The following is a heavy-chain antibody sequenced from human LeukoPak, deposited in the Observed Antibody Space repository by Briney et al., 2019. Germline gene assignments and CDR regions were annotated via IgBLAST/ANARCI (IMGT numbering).Heavy chain of an antibody. CDR1: GFTFSSYG. V-gene: IGHV3-30*02. Sequence: PGGSLRLSCAASGFTFSSYGMHWVRQAPGKGLEWVAFIRYDGSNKYYADSVKGRFTISRDNSKNTLYLQMNSLRAEDTAVYYCAKDRVVLRFLEWSSFDYWGQGTLVTVSS. J-gene: IGHJ4*02. D-gene: IGHD3-3*01. CDR2: IRYDGSNK. CDR3: AKDRVVLRFLEWSSFDY.